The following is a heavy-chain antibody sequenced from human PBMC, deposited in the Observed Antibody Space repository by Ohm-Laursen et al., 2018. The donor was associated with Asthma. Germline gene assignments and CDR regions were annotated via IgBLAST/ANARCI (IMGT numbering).Heavy chain of an antibody. V-gene: IGHV3-21*01. CDR1: GYTFSRYS. D-gene: IGHD1-26*01. CDR2: ISTASSFI. CDR3: ARIGPEWELPGREYSLHH. J-gene: IGHJ1*01. Sequence: LRLSCTASGYTFSRYSIHWVRQIPGKGLEWVASISTASSFIYYADSVRGRFTTSRDNARNSVYLQMNSLRAEDTALYYCARIGPEWELPGREYSLHHWGEGTLVTVSS.